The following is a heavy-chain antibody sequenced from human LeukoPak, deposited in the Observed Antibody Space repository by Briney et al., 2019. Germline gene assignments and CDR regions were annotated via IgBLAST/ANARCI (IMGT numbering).Heavy chain of an antibody. D-gene: IGHD2-15*01. CDR2: IGPSGRST. CDR3: ARARTPDY. Sequence: GGSLRLSCTASGFTFRTYAMTWVRQAPGKGLEWVSAIGPSGRSTYYADSVKGRFTISRDNAKNSLFLQMNSLRAEDTAVYYCARARTPDYWGQGTLVTVSS. CDR1: GFTFRTYA. J-gene: IGHJ4*02. V-gene: IGHV3-23*01.